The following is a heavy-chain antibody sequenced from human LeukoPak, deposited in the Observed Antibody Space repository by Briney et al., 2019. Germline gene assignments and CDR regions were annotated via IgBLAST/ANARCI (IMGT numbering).Heavy chain of an antibody. J-gene: IGHJ5*02. Sequence: SETLSLTCTVCGYSISSGYFWGWIRQPPGKGLEWIGSIYHSGSTYYNPSLKSRVSISVDTSKNQLSLKLSSVTAADTAVYYCARKQPGKPINWFDPWGQGTLVTVSS. CDR1: GYSISSGYF. CDR3: ARKQPGKPINWFDP. D-gene: IGHD1-14*01. V-gene: IGHV4-38-2*02. CDR2: IYHSGST.